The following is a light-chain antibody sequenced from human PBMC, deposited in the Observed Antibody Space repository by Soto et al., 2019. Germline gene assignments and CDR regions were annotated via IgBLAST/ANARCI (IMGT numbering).Light chain of an antibody. Sequence: DIQMTQSPSTLSASVGDRVTITCRASVSIKRWLAGYQQKPGRAPKVLIYDASSLASGVPSRFRGSGSGTEFTLTIASLQPDDFATYYCQQYETFSGTFGPGTKVDIK. CDR2: DAS. J-gene: IGKJ1*01. V-gene: IGKV1-5*01. CDR3: QQYETFSGT. CDR1: VSIKRW.